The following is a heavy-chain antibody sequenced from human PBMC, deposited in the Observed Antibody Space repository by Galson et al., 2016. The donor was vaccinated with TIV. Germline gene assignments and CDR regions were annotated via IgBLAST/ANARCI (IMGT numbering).Heavy chain of an antibody. CDR2: IYESGTT. Sequence: ETLSLTCTVSGYSIKSGYFWGWIRQPPGKGLQWLGSIYESGTTYSHPSLKSRLTMSVDTSKNQFSLKLSSVTAADTAVYYCMREGSTVTMHHYFGMDVWGQGASVTVSS. J-gene: IGHJ6*02. CDR3: MREGSTVTMHHYFGMDV. V-gene: IGHV4-38-2*02. CDR1: GYSIKSGYF. D-gene: IGHD4-17*01.